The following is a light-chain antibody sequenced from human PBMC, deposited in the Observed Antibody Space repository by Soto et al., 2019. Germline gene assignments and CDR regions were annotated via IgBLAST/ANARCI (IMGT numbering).Light chain of an antibody. Sequence: EVVMTQSPATLSVSPGERATLSCRASQNVNANLAWYQQKPGQAPRLLIHGASTRATGIPARFSGSGFGTEFNLTIRSLQSEDFAVYYCQQYNTWLWTFGQGTKVEGK. CDR2: GAS. J-gene: IGKJ1*01. CDR3: QQYNTWLWT. V-gene: IGKV3-15*01. CDR1: QNVNAN.